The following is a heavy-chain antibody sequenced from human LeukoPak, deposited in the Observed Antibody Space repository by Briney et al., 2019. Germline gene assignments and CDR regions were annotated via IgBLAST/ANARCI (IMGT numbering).Heavy chain of an antibody. Sequence: PGGSLRLSCAASGFTFSSYSMNWVRQAPGKGLEWVSSISGSGGSTYYADSVKGRFTISRDKSKNTLYLQMNGLTAEDTAIYYCATTLNWYFDYWGQGTLVTVSS. J-gene: IGHJ4*02. CDR2: ISGSGGST. V-gene: IGHV3-23*01. CDR3: ATTLNWYFDY. CDR1: GFTFSSYS.